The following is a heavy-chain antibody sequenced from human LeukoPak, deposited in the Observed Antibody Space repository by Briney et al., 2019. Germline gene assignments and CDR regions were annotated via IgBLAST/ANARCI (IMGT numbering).Heavy chain of an antibody. J-gene: IGHJ6*03. CDR3: ARDGPLVGAKYYYYYMDV. V-gene: IGHV1-69*05. CDR1: GGTFSSYA. Sequence: SVKVSRKASGGTFSSYAISWVRQAPGQGLEWMGGIIPIFGTANYAQKFQGRVTITTDESTSTAYMELSSLRSEDTAVYYCARDGPLVGAKYYYYYMDVWGKGTTVTVSS. CDR2: IIPIFGTA. D-gene: IGHD1-26*01.